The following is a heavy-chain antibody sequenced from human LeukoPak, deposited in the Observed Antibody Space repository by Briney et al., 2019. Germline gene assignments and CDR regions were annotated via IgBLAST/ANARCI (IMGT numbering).Heavy chain of an antibody. V-gene: IGHV4-39*07. Sequence: SETLSLTCTVSGVAIRSGDYYWGWIRQSPGKGLEWIGSMSSGGSTFYNPSLKSRVTISVDTSKNQFSLKLSSVTAADTAVYYCARDGSAYCSSTSCYSAPNDAFDIWGQGTMVTVSS. CDR3: ARDGSAYCSSTSCYSAPNDAFDI. CDR1: GVAIRSGDYY. CDR2: MSSGGST. J-gene: IGHJ3*02. D-gene: IGHD2-2*01.